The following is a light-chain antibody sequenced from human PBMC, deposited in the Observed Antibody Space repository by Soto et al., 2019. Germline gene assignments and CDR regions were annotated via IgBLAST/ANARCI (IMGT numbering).Light chain of an antibody. CDR2: GAS. V-gene: IGKV3-20*01. J-gene: IGKJ1*01. Sequence: DIVLTQTPGTLSLSPGERATLSCRASQSVSSSFLAWYQQRPGQAPRLLIYGASSRATGIPDRFSGSGSGTDFTLTISRLEPEDFAVYYCHQYGSSPSTFGQGTNVEIK. CDR3: HQYGSSPST. CDR1: QSVSSSF.